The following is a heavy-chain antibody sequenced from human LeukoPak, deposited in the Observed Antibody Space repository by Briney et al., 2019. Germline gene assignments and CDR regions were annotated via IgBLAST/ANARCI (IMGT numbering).Heavy chain of an antibody. V-gene: IGHV1-69*05. CDR1: GGTFSSYA. D-gene: IGHD3-3*01. CDR2: IIPIFCTA. J-gene: IGHJ6*03. CDR3: AKTYYDFWSGYSHRNYYYYYMDV. Sequence: SVKVSCKASGGTFSSYAISWVRQAPGQGLEWMGGIIPIFCTANYAQKFQGRVTMTRDTSTSTVYMELSSLRSEDTAVYYCAKTYYDFWSGYSHRNYYYYYMDVWGKGTTVTVSS.